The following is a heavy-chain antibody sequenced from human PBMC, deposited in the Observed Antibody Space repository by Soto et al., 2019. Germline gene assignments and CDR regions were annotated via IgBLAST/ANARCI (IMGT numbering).Heavy chain of an antibody. V-gene: IGHV3-7*01. D-gene: IGHD3-22*01. J-gene: IGHJ4*02. Sequence: PGGSLRLSCEASGFTFTDYWMSWVRQAPGKGLEWVANIKHDGKSKFYVDSVKGRFTISRDNAKNSLYLQMNSLRAEDTAVYYCARDPPRFPMIEPDSWGQGTLVTVSS. CDR2: IKHDGKSK. CDR1: GFTFTDYW. CDR3: ARDPPRFPMIEPDS.